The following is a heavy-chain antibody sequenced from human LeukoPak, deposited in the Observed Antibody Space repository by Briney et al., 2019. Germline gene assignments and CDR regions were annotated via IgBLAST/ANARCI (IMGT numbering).Heavy chain of an antibody. CDR1: GGSISDYY. Sequence: SETLSLTCTISGGSISDYYWSWIRQPPGKGLEWVAYMSYNDGATYNPSLKSRVTMSLDTSRNQFSLKLISVTAADTAVYYCARGKEVITMLRGLKPGYYFDYWGQGTLVTVSS. V-gene: IGHV4-59*13. CDR3: ARGKEVITMLRGLKPGYYFDY. J-gene: IGHJ4*02. D-gene: IGHD3-10*01. CDR2: MSYNDGA.